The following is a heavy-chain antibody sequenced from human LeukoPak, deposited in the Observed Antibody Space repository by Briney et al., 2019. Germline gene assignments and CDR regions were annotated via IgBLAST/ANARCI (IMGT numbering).Heavy chain of an antibody. CDR2: INPSGGST. CDR1: GYTFTGYY. J-gene: IGHJ4*02. V-gene: IGHV1-46*01. D-gene: IGHD3-10*01. CDR3: ARDLNRAAVDY. Sequence: EASVKVSCKASGYTFTGYYMHWVRQAPGQGLEWMGIINPSGGSTSYAQKFQGRVTMTRDTSTSTVYMELSSLRSEDTAVYYCARDLNRAAVDYWGQGTLVTVSS.